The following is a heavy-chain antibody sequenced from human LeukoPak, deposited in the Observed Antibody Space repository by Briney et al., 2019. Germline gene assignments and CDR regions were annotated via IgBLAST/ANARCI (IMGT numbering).Heavy chain of an antibody. D-gene: IGHD6-13*01. CDR3: ARGAAAFSGYYYYYGMDV. Sequence: ASVKVSCKASGGIFSSYAISWVRQAPGQGLEWVGGIIPIFGTANYAQKFQGRVTITADESTSTAYMELSSLRSEDTAVYYCARGAAAFSGYYYYYGMDVWGQGTTVTVSS. CDR2: IIPIFGTA. CDR1: GGIFSSYA. J-gene: IGHJ6*02. V-gene: IGHV1-69*13.